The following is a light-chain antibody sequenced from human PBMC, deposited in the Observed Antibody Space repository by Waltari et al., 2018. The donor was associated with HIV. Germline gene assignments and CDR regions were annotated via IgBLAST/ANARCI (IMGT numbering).Light chain of an antibody. V-gene: IGLV2-11*01. J-gene: IGLJ3*02. CDR2: DVT. CDR3: SSCAGTYTWV. CDR1: RSDVGGYVY. Sequence: QSALTQPHSVSASPGQSVTIPCTGTRSDVGGYVYVPRYQQHPGKAPEFIIYDVTKRPAGVPARFSASKSGNTASLTISDLQTEDEADYYCSSCAGTYTWVFGGGTKLTVL.